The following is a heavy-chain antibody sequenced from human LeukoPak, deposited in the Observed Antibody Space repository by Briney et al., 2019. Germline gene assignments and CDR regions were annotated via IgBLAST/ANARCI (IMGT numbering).Heavy chain of an antibody. CDR2: IKQDGSEK. Sequence: PGGSLRLSCAASGFTFSSYWMSWVRQAPGKGLEWVANIKQDGSEKYYVDSVKGRFTISRDNAKNSLYLQMNSLRAEDTAVYYCAREGVVVTAILSYYYGMDVWGQGTTVTVSS. CDR1: GFTFSSYW. V-gene: IGHV3-7*01. D-gene: IGHD2-21*02. CDR3: AREGVVVTAILSYYYGMDV. J-gene: IGHJ6*02.